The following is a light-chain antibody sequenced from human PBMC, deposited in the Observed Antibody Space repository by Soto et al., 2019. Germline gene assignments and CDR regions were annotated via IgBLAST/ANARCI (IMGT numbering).Light chain of an antibody. V-gene: IGKV3-11*01. CDR2: DAT. J-gene: IGKJ4*01. CDR1: QSVTTY. CDR3: QQRTTWPLT. Sequence: EIVMTQSPANLSLSPGERATLSCRASQSVTTYLVWYQQKPGQAPSLLIYDATNRATGIPARFTAAGSGTDFTLTISSLEPEDSAVYFCQQRTTWPLTFGGGTKVEIK.